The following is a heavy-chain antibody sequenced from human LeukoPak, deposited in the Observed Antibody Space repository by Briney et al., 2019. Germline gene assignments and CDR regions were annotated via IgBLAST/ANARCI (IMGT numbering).Heavy chain of an antibody. V-gene: IGHV4-31*03. D-gene: IGHD5-18*01. Sequence: SETLSLTCTVSGGSISSGNYYWSWIRQHPGKGLEWIGYMYYRGSTYYNPSLRSRVTISVDTSKNQFSLKLSSVTAADTAVYYCARSYGYGTNFDYWGQGTLVTVSS. CDR2: MYYRGST. J-gene: IGHJ4*02. CDR3: ARSYGYGTNFDY. CDR1: GGSISSGNYY.